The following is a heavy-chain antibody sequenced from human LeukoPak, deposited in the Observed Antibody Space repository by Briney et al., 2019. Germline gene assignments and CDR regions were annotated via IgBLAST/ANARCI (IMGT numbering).Heavy chain of an antibody. CDR3: VKGPRPDITVAHTVEN. D-gene: IGHD6-19*01. J-gene: IGHJ4*02. CDR2: ISSRGDST. V-gene: IGHV3-23*01. CDR1: GFIFSNYA. Sequence: GGSLILSCAASGFIFSNYAMSWVRQVPGRGLEWVSTISSRGDSTYVADSVKGRFTISRDNSKDSLYLQMNTVRAEDTAVYYCVKGPRPDITVAHTVENWGQGTLVTVSS.